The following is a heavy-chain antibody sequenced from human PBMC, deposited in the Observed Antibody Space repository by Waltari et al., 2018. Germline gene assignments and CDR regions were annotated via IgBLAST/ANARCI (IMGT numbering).Heavy chain of an antibody. Sequence: QVQLVQSGAEVKKPGASVKVSCKASGYTFTSYAMHWVRQAPGQRLEWMGWINAGNGNTKYSQKFQGRVTITRDTSASTAYMELSSLRSEDTAVYYCARVVRGDCGGDCSEYFQHWGQGTLVTVSS. CDR1: GYTFTSYA. CDR2: INAGNGNT. CDR3: ARVVRGDCGGDCSEYFQH. V-gene: IGHV1-3*01. D-gene: IGHD2-21*02. J-gene: IGHJ1*01.